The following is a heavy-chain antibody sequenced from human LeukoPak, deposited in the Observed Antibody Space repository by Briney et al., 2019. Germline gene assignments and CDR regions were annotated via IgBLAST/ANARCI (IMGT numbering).Heavy chain of an antibody. CDR3: AKGLTSGSSYAFDS. CDR1: GFTFSNYA. CDR2: ISGTGGST. V-gene: IGHV3-23*01. D-gene: IGHD1-26*01. Sequence: GGSQRLSCAASGFTFSNYALTWVRQAPGKGLEWVSTISGTGGSTYYADSVKGRFTISRDNSKSTLYLQRSGLRVEDTAVYYCAKGLTSGSSYAFDSWGQGTLVTVSS. J-gene: IGHJ4*02.